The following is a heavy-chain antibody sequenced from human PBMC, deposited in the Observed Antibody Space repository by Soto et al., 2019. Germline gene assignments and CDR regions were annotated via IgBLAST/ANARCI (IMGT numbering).Heavy chain of an antibody. CDR3: ASTLGYCSSTSCYEAWFDP. CDR1: GGSISSSSYY. J-gene: IGHJ5*02. CDR2: IYYSGST. D-gene: IGHD2-2*01. Sequence: SETLSLTCTVSGGSISSSSYYWGWIRQPPGKGLEWIGSIYYSGSTYYNPSLKSRVTISVDTSKNRFSLKLSSVTAADTAVYYCASTLGYCSSTSCYEAWFDPWGQGTLVTVSS. V-gene: IGHV4-39*01.